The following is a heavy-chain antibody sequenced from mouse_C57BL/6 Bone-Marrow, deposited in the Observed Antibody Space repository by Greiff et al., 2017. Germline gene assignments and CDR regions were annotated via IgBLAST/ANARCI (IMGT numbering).Heavy chain of an antibody. CDR2: IDPSDSYT. J-gene: IGHJ2*01. CDR1: GYTFTSYW. V-gene: IGHV1-69*01. D-gene: IGHD1-1*02. Sequence: VQLQQPGAELVMPGASVTLSCKASGYTFTSYWMHWVKQRPGQGLEWIGEIDPSDSYTKYNQQLKGKSTFTVDNSSSTAYKQLSSQTSENSAVYYCAGGVYYFDYWGQGTTLTVSS. CDR3: AGGVYYFDY.